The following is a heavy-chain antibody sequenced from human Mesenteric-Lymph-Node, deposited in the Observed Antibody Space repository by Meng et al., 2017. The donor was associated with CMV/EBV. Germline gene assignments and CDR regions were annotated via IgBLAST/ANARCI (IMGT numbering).Heavy chain of an antibody. Sequence: CTFSGVCLSTIGAGVGWSRQLAGKAVECLALIVGDDDKRYRQSLKSRLTITKDTSKNHVVLTMTNVDPVETDTYYCAQARYSSRWLYWGQGTLVTVSS. J-gene: IGHJ4*02. V-gene: IGHV2-5*02. D-gene: IGHD6-13*01. CDR2: IVGDDDK. CDR1: GVCLSTIGAG. CDR3: AQARYSSRWLY.